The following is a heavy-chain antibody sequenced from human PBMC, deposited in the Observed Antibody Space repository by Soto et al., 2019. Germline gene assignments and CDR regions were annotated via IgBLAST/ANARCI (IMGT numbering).Heavy chain of an antibody. J-gene: IGHJ4*02. D-gene: IGHD3-10*01. CDR2: ISRTSSYI. Sequence: DVQLVESGGGLVRPGGSLRLSCAASGFSAITDSINWVRQAPGKGLEWVSSISRTSSYIYYADSVKGRFTISRDNAKDSVYLQMNSLRAEDTAVYYCARATMIRGVITTPFDYWGQGTLVTVSS. CDR3: ARATMIRGVITTPFDY. V-gene: IGHV3-21*02. CDR1: GFSAITDS.